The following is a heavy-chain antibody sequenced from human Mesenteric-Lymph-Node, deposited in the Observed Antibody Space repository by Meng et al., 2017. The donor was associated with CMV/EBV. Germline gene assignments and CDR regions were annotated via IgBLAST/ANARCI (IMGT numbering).Heavy chain of an antibody. J-gene: IGHJ4*02. CDR2: IYYSGRT. Sequence: SETLSLTCTVSGGSVSSSGHYWDWIRQPPGKGLEWIGNIYYSGRTYDNPSLKSRATMSVDTAKNQFSLKLSSVTAADTAVYFCARDRGALTGNTIDYWGQGTLVTVSS. V-gene: IGHV4-39*07. D-gene: IGHD1-7*01. CDR3: ARDRGALTGNTIDY. CDR1: GGSVSSSGHY.